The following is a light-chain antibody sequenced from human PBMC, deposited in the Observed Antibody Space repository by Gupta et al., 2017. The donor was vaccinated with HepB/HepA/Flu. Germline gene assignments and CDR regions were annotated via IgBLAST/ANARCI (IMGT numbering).Light chain of an antibody. CDR1: QSVKTY. CDR3: QQYDKWPTWT. CDR2: DAS. V-gene: IGKV3-15*01. J-gene: IGKJ1*01. Sequence: EIVMTQSPGTLSVSPGERATLSCRTSQSVKTYLAWYQHQPGQAPRLLIYDASTRATGIPVRFSGSGSETDFTLTISSLQSEDFEVYYCQQYDKWPTWTFGQGTKVEI.